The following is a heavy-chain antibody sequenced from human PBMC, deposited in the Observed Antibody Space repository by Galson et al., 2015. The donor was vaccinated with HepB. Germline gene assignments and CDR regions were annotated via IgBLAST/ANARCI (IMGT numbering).Heavy chain of an antibody. J-gene: IGHJ4*02. CDR2: ISSSGIYI. D-gene: IGHD5-24*01. CDR1: GFTFSNYR. CDR3: ARDGYNRELDY. V-gene: IGHV3-21*01. Sequence: SLRLSCAASGFTFSNYRMNWVRQAPGKGLEWISTISSSGIYIYYADSVKGRFTISRDSAKNSLYLQMNSLRAEDTAVYYCARDGYNRELDYWGQGTLVTVSS.